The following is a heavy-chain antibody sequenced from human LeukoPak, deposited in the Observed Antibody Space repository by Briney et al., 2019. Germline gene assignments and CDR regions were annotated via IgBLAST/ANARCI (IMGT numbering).Heavy chain of an antibody. D-gene: IGHD3-10*01. CDR2: ISYDGSNK. V-gene: IGHV3-30*19. Sequence: PGGSLRLSCAASGFTFSNYDMHWVRQAPGKGLEWVAVISYDGSNKYYADSVKGRFTISRDNSKSTLYLEMSSLRADDTAVYYCAKDVRGVGFLSYFYMDVWGKGTTVTISS. CDR1: GFTFSNYD. J-gene: IGHJ6*04. CDR3: AKDVRGVGFLSYFYMDV.